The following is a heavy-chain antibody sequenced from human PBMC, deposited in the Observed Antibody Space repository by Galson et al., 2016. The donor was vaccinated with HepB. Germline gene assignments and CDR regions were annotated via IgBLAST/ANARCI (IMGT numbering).Heavy chain of an antibody. Sequence: SLRLSCAASGFTFSRYWMAWVRQAPGKGLEWVANIKLDGSEKYYVDSVRGRFTISRDNAKNSLYLEMNSLRVEDTAVYYCTRQVPITMVRGVLPKYDDYYYYMDVWGKGTTVTVSS. CDR2: IKLDGSEK. J-gene: IGHJ6*03. D-gene: IGHD3-10*01. CDR3: TRQVPITMVRGVLPKYDDYYYYMDV. CDR1: GFTFSRYW. V-gene: IGHV3-7*03.